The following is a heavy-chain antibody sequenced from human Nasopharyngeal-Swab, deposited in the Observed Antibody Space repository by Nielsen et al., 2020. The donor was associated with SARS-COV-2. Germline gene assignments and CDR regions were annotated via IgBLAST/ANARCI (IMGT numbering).Heavy chain of an antibody. CDR3: AKEDYYYGMDV. CDR2: ISWNGGSI. J-gene: IGHJ6*02. CDR1: GFTFDDYA. V-gene: IGHV3-9*01. Sequence: SLKISCAASGFTFDDYAMHWVRQAPGKGLEWVSGISWNGGSIGYADSVKGRFTISRDNAKNSLYLQMNSLRAEDTALYYCAKEDYYYGMDVWGQGTTVTVSS.